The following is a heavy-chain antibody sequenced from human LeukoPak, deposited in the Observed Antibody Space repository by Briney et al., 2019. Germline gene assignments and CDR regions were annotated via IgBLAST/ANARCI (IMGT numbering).Heavy chain of an antibody. CDR3: ARVYCSGGRCLDAFDI. J-gene: IGHJ3*02. CDR2: IYPGDSDT. V-gene: IGHV5-51*03. D-gene: IGHD2-15*01. CDR1: GYSFTSYW. Sequence: GESLKISCKGSGYSFTSYWIGWVRQMPGKGLEWMGIIYPGDSDTRYSPSFQGQVTISADKSISTAYLQWSSLKASDTAMYYCARVYCSGGRCLDAFDIWGQGTMVTVSS.